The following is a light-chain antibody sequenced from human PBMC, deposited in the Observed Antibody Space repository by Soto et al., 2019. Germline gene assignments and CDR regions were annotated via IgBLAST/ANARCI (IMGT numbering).Light chain of an antibody. CDR2: RTS. CDR3: QQRSNWPIT. J-gene: IGKJ5*01. CDR1: QSISSN. V-gene: IGKV3-15*01. Sequence: EIVMTQSPATLSVSPGERATLSSRASQSISSNLAWYQQKPGQAPRLLMFRTSSRATGFPARFSGSGSGTEFTLTISSLEPEDFAVYYCQQRSNWPITFGQGTRLEI.